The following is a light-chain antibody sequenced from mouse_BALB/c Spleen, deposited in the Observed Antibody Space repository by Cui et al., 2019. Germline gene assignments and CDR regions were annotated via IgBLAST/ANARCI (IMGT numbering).Light chain of an antibody. CDR2: LTS. Sequence: QIVLTQSPALIPASPGEKVTMTCSASSSVSYMYWYQQKPRSSPKPWIYLTSNLASGVPARFSGSGSGTSYSLTISSMEAEDAATYYCQQWSSNPLTFGAGTKLELK. CDR1: SSVSY. V-gene: IGKV4-68*01. J-gene: IGKJ5*01. CDR3: QQWSSNPLT.